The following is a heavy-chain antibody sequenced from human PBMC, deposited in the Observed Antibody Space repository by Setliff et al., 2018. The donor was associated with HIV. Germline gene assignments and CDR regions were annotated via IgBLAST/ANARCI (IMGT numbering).Heavy chain of an antibody. J-gene: IGHJ3*02. V-gene: IGHV4-59*11. CDR2: IYYSGST. Sequence: PSETLSLTCTVSGGSIRSHYWSWIRQPPGKGLEWIGNIYYSGSTNYNPSLKSRVTISVDTSKNQFSLKLSSVTAADTAVYYCARGTDSSGYYPSLDAFDIWGQGTMVTVSS. D-gene: IGHD3-22*01. CDR3: ARGTDSSGYYPSLDAFDI. CDR1: GGSIRSHY.